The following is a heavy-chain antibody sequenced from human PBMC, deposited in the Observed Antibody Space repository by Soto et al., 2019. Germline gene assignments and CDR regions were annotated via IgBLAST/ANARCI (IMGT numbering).Heavy chain of an antibody. V-gene: IGHV4-59*01. CDR1: GGSISSYY. Sequence: SETLSLTCTVSGGSISSYYWSWIRQPPGKGLEWIGYIYYSGSTNYNPSLKSRVTISVDTSKNQFSLKLSSVTAADTAVYYCARDYGDFYDAFDIWGQGTMVTVSS. J-gene: IGHJ3*02. CDR2: IYYSGST. D-gene: IGHD4-17*01. CDR3: ARDYGDFYDAFDI.